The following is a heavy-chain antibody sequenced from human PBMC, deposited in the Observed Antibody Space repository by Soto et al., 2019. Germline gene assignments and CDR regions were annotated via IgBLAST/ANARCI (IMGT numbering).Heavy chain of an antibody. CDR1: GGTFSSYA. J-gene: IGHJ6*02. CDR3: ARASSSYYYDSSGYYSYYYYGMDV. V-gene: IGHV1-69*01. D-gene: IGHD3-22*01. Sequence: QVQLVQSGAEVKKPGSSVKVSCKASGGTFSSYAISWVQQAPGQGLEWMGGIIPIFGTANYAQKFQGRVTITADESTSTAYMELSSLRSEDTAVYYCARASSSYYYDSSGYYSYYYYGMDVWGQGTTVTVSS. CDR2: IIPIFGTA.